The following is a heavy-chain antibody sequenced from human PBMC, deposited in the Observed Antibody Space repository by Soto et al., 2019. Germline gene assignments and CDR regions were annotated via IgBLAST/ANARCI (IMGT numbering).Heavy chain of an antibody. D-gene: IGHD1-7*01. Sequence: EVQLLESGGGLVQPGGSLRLSCVASGFTFSSYAVSWVRQAPGKGLEWVSYISSSGSTIYYADSVKGRFTISRDNAKNSLYLQMNSLRAEDTAVYYCAQLELPGYYYYGMDVWGQGTTVTVSS. V-gene: IGHV3-48*03. CDR3: AQLELPGYYYYGMDV. CDR1: GFTFSSYA. CDR2: ISSSGSTI. J-gene: IGHJ6*02.